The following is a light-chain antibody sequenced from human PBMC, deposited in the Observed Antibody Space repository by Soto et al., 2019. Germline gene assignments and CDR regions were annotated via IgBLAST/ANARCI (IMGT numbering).Light chain of an antibody. CDR1: QSVSTY. CDR2: DAS. Sequence: EIVLTQSPVTLSLSPGDRATLSCRASQSVSTYLAWYQQKPGQAPSLLIYDASDRATGIPARFSGSGSGTDFTLTISSLEPEDFAIYYCQQRSNWPLTFGGGTKVDI. J-gene: IGKJ4*01. CDR3: QQRSNWPLT. V-gene: IGKV3-11*01.